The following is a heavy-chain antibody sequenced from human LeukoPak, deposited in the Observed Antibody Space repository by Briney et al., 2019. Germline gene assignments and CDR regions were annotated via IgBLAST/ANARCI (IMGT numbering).Heavy chain of an antibody. CDR1: GRSLSSYY. V-gene: IGHV4-4*07. D-gene: IGHD1-14*01. J-gene: IGHJ4*02. Sequence: SETLSLTCTVAGRSLSSYYWSWIRQPAGKWLEWVGPIYTSGSTNFKPSLKSRVTTSVDTSKNQFSLKRSSVTAAYTAVYYCARGAGSSLVPIYAPFDYWGQGNLVTVTS. CDR2: IYTSGST. CDR3: ARGAGSSLVPIYAPFDY.